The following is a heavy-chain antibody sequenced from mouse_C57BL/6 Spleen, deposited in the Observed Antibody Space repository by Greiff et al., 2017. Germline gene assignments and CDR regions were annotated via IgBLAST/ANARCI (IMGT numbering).Heavy chain of an antibody. J-gene: IGHJ3*01. V-gene: IGHV1-52*01. CDR1: GYTFTSYW. CDR2: IDPSDSET. CDR3: ARGSSNYGGFAY. D-gene: IGHD2-5*01. Sequence: VQLQQPGAELVRPGSSVKLSCKASGYTFTSYWMHWVKQRPIQGLEWIGNIDPSDSETHYNQKFKDKATLTVDKSSSTAYMQLSSLTSEDSAVYYCARGSSNYGGFAYWGQGTLVTVSA.